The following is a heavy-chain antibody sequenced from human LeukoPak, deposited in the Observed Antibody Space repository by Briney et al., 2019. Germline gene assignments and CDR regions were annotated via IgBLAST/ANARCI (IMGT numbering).Heavy chain of an antibody. V-gene: IGHV1-69*01. Sequence: SVKVSCKASGGTFSSYAISWLRQAPGQGLEWMGGIIPIFGTANYAQEFQGRVTITADESTSTAYMELSSLRSEDTAVYYCARGTVVPAAPKLYNWFDPWGQGTLVTVSS. CDR3: ARGTVVPAAPKLYNWFDP. CDR1: GGTFSSYA. D-gene: IGHD2-2*01. CDR2: IIPIFGTA. J-gene: IGHJ5*02.